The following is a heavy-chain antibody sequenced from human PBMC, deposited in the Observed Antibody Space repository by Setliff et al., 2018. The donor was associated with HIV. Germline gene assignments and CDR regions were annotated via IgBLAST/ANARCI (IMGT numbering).Heavy chain of an antibody. Sequence: GGSLRLSCAASGFSFSDYYMSWIRQSPGKGLEWISHISTTDKIYYAESVKGRFTISRDNARNSGFLQMNSLRVEDTAVYYCAKCGGTCWHNFFGPWGQGTLVTVSS. D-gene: IGHD2-15*01. V-gene: IGHV3-11*01. CDR1: GFSFSDYY. J-gene: IGHJ5*02. CDR2: ISTTDKI. CDR3: AKCGGTCWHNFFGP.